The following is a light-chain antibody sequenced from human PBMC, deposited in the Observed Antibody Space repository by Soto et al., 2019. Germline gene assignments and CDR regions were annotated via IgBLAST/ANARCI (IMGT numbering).Light chain of an antibody. J-gene: IGKJ4*01. CDR2: GSS. CDR3: QQYNNWPLT. Sequence: ERVMTQSPATLSVSPGERVTLSCRARQSVSSNFAWYQQKPGQAPRLLIYGSSTRATGIPARFSGSGSGTEFTLTISSLQSEDFAVYYCQQYNNWPLTFGGGTKVEIK. V-gene: IGKV3-15*01. CDR1: QSVSSN.